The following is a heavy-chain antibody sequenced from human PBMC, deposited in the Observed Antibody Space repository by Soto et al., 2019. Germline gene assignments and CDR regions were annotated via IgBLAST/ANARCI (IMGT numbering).Heavy chain of an antibody. CDR1: GYTITGYY. Sequence: ASVKVSCKASGYTITGYYIHWVRQAPGQGLEWMGWINPNSGGTNYAQKFQGWVTMTRDTSISTAYMELSRLRSDDTAVYYCARTAAAGKYYYGVDVWGQGTTVTVSS. D-gene: IGHD6-13*01. CDR3: ARTAAAGKYYYGVDV. V-gene: IGHV1-2*04. J-gene: IGHJ6*02. CDR2: INPNSGGT.